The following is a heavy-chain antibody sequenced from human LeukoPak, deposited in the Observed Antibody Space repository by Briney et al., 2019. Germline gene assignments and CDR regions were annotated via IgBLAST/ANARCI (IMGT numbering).Heavy chain of an antibody. J-gene: IGHJ6*02. Sequence: GASVKVSCKASGYTFTSYYMHWVRQAPGQGLEWMGIINPSGGSTSYAQKFQGRVTMTRDTSTSTVYMELSSLRSEDTAVYYCARDPVGATLYYYYGMDVWGQGTTVTVSS. CDR3: ARDPVGATLYYYYGMDV. CDR2: INPSGGST. V-gene: IGHV1-46*01. CDR1: GYTFTSYY. D-gene: IGHD1-26*01.